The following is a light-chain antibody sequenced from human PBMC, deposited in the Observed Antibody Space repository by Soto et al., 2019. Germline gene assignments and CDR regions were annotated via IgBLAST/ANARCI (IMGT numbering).Light chain of an antibody. Sequence: EIVLTQSPATLSLSPGERATLSCRATQSVRSSLAWYLQQPGQAPRLLIYDASKRATGIPARFSGSGSGTDFTLTISSLEPKDFAVYYCQQYGSSLFTFGPGTKVDIK. CDR1: QSVRSS. CDR2: DAS. V-gene: IGKV3-11*01. J-gene: IGKJ3*01. CDR3: QQYGSSLFT.